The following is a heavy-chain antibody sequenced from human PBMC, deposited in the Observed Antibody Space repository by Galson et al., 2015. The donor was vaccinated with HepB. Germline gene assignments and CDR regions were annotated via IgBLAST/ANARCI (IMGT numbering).Heavy chain of an antibody. CDR3: ARQTEDVSAWGSNSHVGYFDL. Sequence: SVKVSCKVSGGTFNRYAISWVRQAPGQGLEWMGRITPILNRAHYPQKFQGRVTITADTSTTTTYLELSGLRSDDTAVYYCARQTEDVSAWGSNSHVGYFDLWGRGTLVTVS. V-gene: IGHV1-69*04. CDR1: GGTFNRYA. D-gene: IGHD6-19*01. CDR2: ITPILNRA. J-gene: IGHJ2*01.